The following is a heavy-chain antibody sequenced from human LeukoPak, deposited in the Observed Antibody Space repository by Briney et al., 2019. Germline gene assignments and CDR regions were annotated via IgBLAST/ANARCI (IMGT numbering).Heavy chain of an antibody. J-gene: IGHJ6*03. Sequence: GGSLRLSCAASGFTFSSYAMHWVRQAPGKGLECVSVISGGAGSTYYADSVKGRFTISRDNSKNTLYLQMNSLRAEDTAVYYCAKDKYNFWSGSNYYYMDVWGKGTTVTVSS. V-gene: IGHV3-23*01. CDR2: ISGGAGST. CDR1: GFTFSSYA. CDR3: AKDKYNFWSGSNYYYMDV. D-gene: IGHD3-3*01.